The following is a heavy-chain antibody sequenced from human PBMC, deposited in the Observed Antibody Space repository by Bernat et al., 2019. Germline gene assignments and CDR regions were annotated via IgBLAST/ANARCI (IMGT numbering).Heavy chain of an antibody. V-gene: IGHV3-33*01. Sequence: EPGGGVVQPGRSLRLSCVGSGFTFSNHGMHRVRQAPGKGLEWVAVIWNDGSKKYYTESVQGRFTISRDDSKSTLFLQMSSLGIEDTAVYYCARSVRGDSGGKGDDFDIWGQGTVVTVSS. CDR1: GFTFSNHG. D-gene: IGHD6-25*01. J-gene: IGHJ3*02. CDR3: ARSVRGDSGGKGDDFDI. CDR2: IWNDGSKK.